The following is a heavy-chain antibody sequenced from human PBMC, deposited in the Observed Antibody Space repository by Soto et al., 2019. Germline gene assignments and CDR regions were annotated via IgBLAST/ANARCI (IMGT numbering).Heavy chain of an antibody. V-gene: IGHV4-4*02. CDR3: ARGAEQHLVYNWFDP. CDR1: GGSISSSNW. CDR2: IYHSGST. Sequence: SETLSLTCAVSGGSISSSNWWSWVRQPPGKGLEWIGEIYHSGSTNYNPSLKSRVTISVDKSKNQFSLKLSSVTAADTAVYFCARGAEQHLVYNWFDPWGQGTLVTVSS. D-gene: IGHD6-13*01. J-gene: IGHJ5*02.